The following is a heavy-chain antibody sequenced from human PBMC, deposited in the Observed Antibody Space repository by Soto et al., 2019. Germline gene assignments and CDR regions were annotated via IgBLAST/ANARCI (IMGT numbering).Heavy chain of an antibody. CDR1: GGTFSSYT. CDR2: IIPILGIA. V-gene: IGHV1-69*08. J-gene: IGHJ3*02. CDR3: AREGGTYYYGSGSYSYDAFDI. Sequence: QVQLVQSGAEVKKPGSSVKVSCKASGGTFSSYTISWVRQAPGQGLEWMGRIIPILGIANYAQKCQGRVTITADKSTSTAYMELSSLRSEDTAVYYCAREGGTYYYGSGSYSYDAFDIWGQGTMVTVSS. D-gene: IGHD3-10*01.